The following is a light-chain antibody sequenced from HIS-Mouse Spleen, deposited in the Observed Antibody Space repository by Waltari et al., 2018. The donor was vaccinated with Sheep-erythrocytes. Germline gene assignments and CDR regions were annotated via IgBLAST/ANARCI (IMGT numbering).Light chain of an antibody. V-gene: IGLV2-11*01. CDR2: DVS. Sequence: QSALTQPRSVSGSPGQSVTISCTGTSSDVGGYNYVSWYQQHPGKAPKLMFYDVSKRPSGVPDRFCGSKSGNPASLTIDGLQAEDEADYYCCSYAGSYNHVFATGTKVTVL. CDR3: CSYAGSYNHV. J-gene: IGLJ1*01. CDR1: SSDVGGYNY.